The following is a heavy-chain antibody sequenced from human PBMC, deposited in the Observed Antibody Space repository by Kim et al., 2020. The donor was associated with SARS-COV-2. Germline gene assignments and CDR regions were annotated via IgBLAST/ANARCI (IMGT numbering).Heavy chain of an antibody. CDR2: INTIIGKA. D-gene: IGHD4-17*01. CDR3: ARAYGDYDYYYYGMDV. J-gene: IGHJ6*02. CDR1: GYTFTSYA. Sequence: SVKVSCKASGYTFTSYAINRVRQAPGQGLEWMGGINTIIGKANYAQKFQGRVTITADESTSTAYMELSSLRSEDTAVYYCARAYGDYDYYYYGMDVWGQETTGTVSS. V-gene: IGHV1-69*13.